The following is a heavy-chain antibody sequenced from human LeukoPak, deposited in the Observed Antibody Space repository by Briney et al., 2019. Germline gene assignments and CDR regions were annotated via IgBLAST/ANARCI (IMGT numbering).Heavy chain of an antibody. V-gene: IGHV4-34*01. CDR3: ARGTGRVRYRPAYWYFDL. CDR2: INHSGST. CDR1: GGSFSGYY. D-gene: IGHD3-9*01. J-gene: IGHJ2*01. Sequence: SETLSLTCADYGGSFSGYYWSWIRQPPGKGLEWIGEINHSGSTNYNPSLKSRVTISVDTSKNQFSLKLSSVTAADTAVYYCARGTGRVRYRPAYWYFDLWGRGTLVTVSS.